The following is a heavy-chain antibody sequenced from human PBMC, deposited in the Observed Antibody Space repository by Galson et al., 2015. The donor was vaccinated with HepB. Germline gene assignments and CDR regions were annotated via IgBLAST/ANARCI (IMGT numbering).Heavy chain of an antibody. D-gene: IGHD6-13*01. CDR2: IYPGDSDT. CDR3: ARHRTVHATAAAGTPYYGMDV. Sequence: QSGAEVKKPGESLKISCKGSGYSFTSYWIGWVRQMPGKGLEWMGIIYPGDSDTRYSPSFQGQVTISADKFISTAYLQWSSLKASDTAMYYCARHRTVHATAAAGTPYYGMDVWGQGTTVTVSS. J-gene: IGHJ6*02. CDR1: GYSFTSYW. V-gene: IGHV5-51*01.